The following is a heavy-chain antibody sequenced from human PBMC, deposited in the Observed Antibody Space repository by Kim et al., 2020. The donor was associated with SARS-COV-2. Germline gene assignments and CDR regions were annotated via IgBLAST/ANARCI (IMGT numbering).Heavy chain of an antibody. CDR1: GYTFTSYA. J-gene: IGHJ6*03. CDR3: ARWGIAALRSLDYYYYMDV. CDR2: INAGNGNT. V-gene: IGHV1-3*01. D-gene: IGHD6-13*01. Sequence: ASVKVSCKASGYTFTSYAMHWVRQAPGQRLEWMGWINAGNGNTKYSQKFQGRVTITRDTSASTAYMELSSPRSEDTAVYYCARWGIAALRSLDYYYYMDVWGKGTTVTVSS.